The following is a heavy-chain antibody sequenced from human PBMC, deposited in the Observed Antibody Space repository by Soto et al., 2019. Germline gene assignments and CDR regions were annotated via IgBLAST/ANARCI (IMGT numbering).Heavy chain of an antibody. V-gene: IGHV3-11*01. Sequence: QVHLEESGGGLVKPGGSLRLSCTASGFTFSDYYMSWIRQAPGKGLEWLAYISGSGSTTYYTDSVKRRFAISRDNARTSLYLQINSLRVEDSAVYYCARSSLTYFEFWGQGTLVTVSS. CDR2: ISGSGSTT. CDR3: ARSSLTYFEF. CDR1: GFTFSDYY. J-gene: IGHJ4*02.